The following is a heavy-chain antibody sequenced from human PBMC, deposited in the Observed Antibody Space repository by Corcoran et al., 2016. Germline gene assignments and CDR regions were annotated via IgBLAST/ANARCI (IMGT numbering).Heavy chain of an antibody. V-gene: IGHV1-69*01. Sequence: QVQLVQSGAEVKKPGSSVKVSCKASGGTFSSYAISWVRQAPGQGLEWMGGIIPIFGTANYAQKFQGRVTITADESTSKAYMELSSLRSEDTAVYYCAILFFEGVCYTCYYGLDVWGQGTSVTVSS. CDR1: GGTFSSYA. CDR2: IIPIFGTA. J-gene: IGHJ6*02. CDR3: AILFFEGVCYTCYYGLDV. D-gene: IGHD2-8*01.